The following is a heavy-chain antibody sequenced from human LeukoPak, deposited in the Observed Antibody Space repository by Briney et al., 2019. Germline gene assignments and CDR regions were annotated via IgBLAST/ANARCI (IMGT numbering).Heavy chain of an antibody. V-gene: IGHV3-73*01. CDR2: IRSKANSYAT. J-gene: IGHJ4*02. D-gene: IGHD5-24*01. CDR3: TRHPDGYNFGHLEG. CDR1: GFTFSGSA. Sequence: GGSLRLSCAASGFTFSGSAMHWVRQASGKGLEWVGRIRSKANSYATAYAAPGKGRFTISRDDSKNTAYLQMNSLKTEDTAVYYCTRHPDGYNFGHLEGWGQGTLVTVSS.